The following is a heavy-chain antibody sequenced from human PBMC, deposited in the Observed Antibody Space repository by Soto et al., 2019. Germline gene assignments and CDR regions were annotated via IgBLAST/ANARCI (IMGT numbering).Heavy chain of an antibody. CDR1: GGSISSYY. V-gene: IGHV4-59*01. J-gene: IGHJ5*02. Sequence: QVQLQESGPGLVKPSETLSLTCTVSGGSISSYYWSWIRQPPGKGLEWIGYIYYSGSTNYNPSLKSRVTISVDTSKNQFSLKLSSVTAADTAVYYCARDLGPDWFDPWGQGTLVTVSS. CDR2: IYYSGST. CDR3: ARDLGPDWFDP.